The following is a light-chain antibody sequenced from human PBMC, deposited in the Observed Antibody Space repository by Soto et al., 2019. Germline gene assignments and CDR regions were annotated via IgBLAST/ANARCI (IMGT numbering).Light chain of an antibody. CDR2: LGS. J-gene: IGKJ1*01. CDR1: QILLHSDEYNY. Sequence: DIVMTQSPLSLPIAPREPASISCRSSQILLHSDEYNYLDSYLQKPGQSPQLLIYLGSNRASGVPDRFSGSGSGTDFTLKISRVEAEDVGVYYCMQALQARTFGQGAKVESK. V-gene: IGKV2-28*01. CDR3: MQALQART.